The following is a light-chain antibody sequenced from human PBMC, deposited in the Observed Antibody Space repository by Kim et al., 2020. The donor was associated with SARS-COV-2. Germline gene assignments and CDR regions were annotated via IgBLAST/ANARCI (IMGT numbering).Light chain of an antibody. J-gene: IGKJ2*01. CDR3: QQRGSWPSRT. Sequence: LSPGETATLSCKSSQSIGNSLAWYQHKPGQAPRLLINDASNRVLGIPARFSGDGSETDFTLTIDSLEPEDFAVYYCQQRGSWPSRTFGQGTKLEI. CDR2: DAS. CDR1: QSIGNS. V-gene: IGKV3-11*01.